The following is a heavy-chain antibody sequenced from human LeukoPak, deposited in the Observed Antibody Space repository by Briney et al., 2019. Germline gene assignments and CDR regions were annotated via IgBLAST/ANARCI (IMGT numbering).Heavy chain of an antibody. J-gene: IGHJ4*02. Sequence: SETLSLSCRVSGGFISTYYWSWIRQPPGKGLEWIGYIYYSGSTNYNPSLKSRVTISVDTSKNQSSLKLSSVTAADTAVYYCARGGCNSASCYMAPFDYWGQGTLVTVSS. V-gene: IGHV4-59*01. D-gene: IGHD2-2*02. CDR3: ARGGCNSASCYMAPFDY. CDR1: GGFISTYY. CDR2: IYYSGST.